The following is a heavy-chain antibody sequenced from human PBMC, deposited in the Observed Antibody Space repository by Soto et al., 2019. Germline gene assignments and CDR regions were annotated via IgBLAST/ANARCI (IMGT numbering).Heavy chain of an antibody. Sequence: GASVKVSCKASGGTFSSYAISWVRQAPGQGLEWMGGIIPIFGTANYAQKFQGRVTITADKSTSTAYMELGSLRSEDTAVYYCARGLGSNWNYARIDYWGQGTLVTVSS. J-gene: IGHJ4*02. D-gene: IGHD1-7*01. CDR3: ARGLGSNWNYARIDY. CDR1: GGTFSSYA. CDR2: IIPIFGTA. V-gene: IGHV1-69*06.